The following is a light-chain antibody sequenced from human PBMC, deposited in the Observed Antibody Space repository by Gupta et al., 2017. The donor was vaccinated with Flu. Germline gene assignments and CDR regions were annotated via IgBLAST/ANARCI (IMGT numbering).Light chain of an antibody. V-gene: IGLV6-57*01. Sequence: KTVTSSCTRSSGSIAGSFVQWHQQRPGSSHTTVIYEDNQRPWVPDRFSGSIDISSNAAALTIPGLRTEDEADYYCQSYDSSNLVFGGGTKLTVL. CDR3: QSYDSSNLV. J-gene: IGLJ3*02. CDR2: EDN. CDR1: SGSIAGSF.